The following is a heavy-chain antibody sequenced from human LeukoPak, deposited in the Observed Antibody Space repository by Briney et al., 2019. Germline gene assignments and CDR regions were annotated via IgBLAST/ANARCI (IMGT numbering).Heavy chain of an antibody. CDR3: ARDYSGWYVFDY. Sequence: PGGSLRLSCAASGFTFSSYAMHWVRQAPGKGLEWVAVISYDGSNKYYADSVKGRFTLSRDNSKNTVYLQMNSLRFEDTAVYHCARDYSGWYVFDYWGQGTLVAVSP. CDR1: GFTFSSYA. D-gene: IGHD6-19*01. V-gene: IGHV3-30-3*01. J-gene: IGHJ4*02. CDR2: ISYDGSNK.